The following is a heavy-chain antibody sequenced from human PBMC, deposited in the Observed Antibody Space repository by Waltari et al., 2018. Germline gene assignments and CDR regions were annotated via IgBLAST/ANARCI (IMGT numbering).Heavy chain of an antibody. CDR3: ARAPSTYSSSWYRVGFDY. D-gene: IGHD6-13*01. J-gene: IGHJ4*02. V-gene: IGHV4-38-2*02. Sequence: QVRLQESGPRLVKPSETLSLPCSVSAFSISSGSYLAWSRQPPGKGLEWIASIYHSGSTYYNPSLKSRVTIFVDTSKTQFSLKLTSVTAADTAVYFCARAPSTYSSSWYRVGFDYWGQGTLVTVSS. CDR1: AFSISSGSY. CDR2: IYHSGST.